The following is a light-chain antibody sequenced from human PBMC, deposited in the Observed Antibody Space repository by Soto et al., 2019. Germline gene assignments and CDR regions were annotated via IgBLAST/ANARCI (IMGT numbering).Light chain of an antibody. Sequence: QSALTQPASVSGSAGRSITISCTGSSSDVGGYNYVSWYQQQPGKAPKLMIYDVSNLPSGVSNRFSGSKSVNTASLTISGLQAEDEPDYYCSSYTSSSTRVFGGGTKLTV. J-gene: IGLJ2*01. CDR1: SSDVGGYNY. CDR3: SSYTSSSTRV. CDR2: DVS. V-gene: IGLV2-14*01.